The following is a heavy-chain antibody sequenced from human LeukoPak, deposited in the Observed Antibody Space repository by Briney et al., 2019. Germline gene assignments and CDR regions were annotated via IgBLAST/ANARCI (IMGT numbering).Heavy chain of an antibody. D-gene: IGHD4-17*01. CDR3: AKIYGTYYFDY. J-gene: IGHJ4*02. V-gene: IGHV3-23*01. CDR1: GVTFSSYG. CDR2: ISNHGGST. Sequence: GGSLRLSCAASGVTFSSYGMSWVRQAPGKGLEWVSSISNHGGSTYYTSSVKGRFTISRDNSKNTLYLRMNSLRAEDTAVYYCAKIYGTYYFDYWGQGTLVTVSS.